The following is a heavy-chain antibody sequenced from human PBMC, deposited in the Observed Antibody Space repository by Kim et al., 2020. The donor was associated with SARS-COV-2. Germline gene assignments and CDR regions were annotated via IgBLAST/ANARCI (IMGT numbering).Heavy chain of an antibody. D-gene: IGHD6-19*01. V-gene: IGHV3-9*01. J-gene: IGHJ4*02. CDR2: ISWNSGSI. CDR1: GFTFDDYA. Sequence: GGSLRLSCAASGFTFDDYAMHWVRQAPGKGLEWVSGISWNSGSIGYADSVKGRFTISRDNAKNSLYLQMNSLRAEDTALYYCAKGPGYSSGWLHFDYWGQGTLVTVSS. CDR3: AKGPGYSSGWLHFDY.